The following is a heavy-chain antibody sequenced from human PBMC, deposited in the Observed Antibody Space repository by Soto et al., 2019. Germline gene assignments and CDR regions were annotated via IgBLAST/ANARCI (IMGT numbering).Heavy chain of an antibody. CDR1: GFSFGTYG. V-gene: IGHV3-33*01. Sequence: QVQLVESGGGVVQPGRSLRLSCTASGFSFGTYGMHWVRQAPGKGLEWVAVIWYDGSNEYYADSVKGRFTMSRDNSKNTLYLQMNSLRAEDTGLYYCARGANSPLWEPPAMFRFDYWGQGSLVTVSS. CDR3: ARGANSPLWEPPAMFRFDY. CDR2: IWYDGSNE. D-gene: IGHD2-2*01. J-gene: IGHJ4*02.